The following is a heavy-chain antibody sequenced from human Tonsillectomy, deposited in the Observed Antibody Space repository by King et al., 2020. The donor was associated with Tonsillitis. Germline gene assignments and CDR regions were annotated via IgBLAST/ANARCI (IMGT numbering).Heavy chain of an antibody. J-gene: IGHJ5*02. CDR3: ARHPGWGSDRRSVWVDP. V-gene: IGHV4-39*07. CDR2: ISYSGST. Sequence: LQLQESGPGLVKPSETLSLSCTVAGYSISIGNHYWGWIRQPPGQGLEWIGSISYSGSTYYNPSLKSRVTISVDTSKNRFSLKVNSVTAADTAGYYCARHPGWGSDRRSVWVDPWGQGTLVTVAA. D-gene: IGHD3-16*01. CDR1: GYSISIGNHY.